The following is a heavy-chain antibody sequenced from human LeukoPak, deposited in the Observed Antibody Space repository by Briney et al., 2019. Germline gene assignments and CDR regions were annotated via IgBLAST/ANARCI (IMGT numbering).Heavy chain of an antibody. CDR2: IHSDGSST. J-gene: IGHJ4*02. CDR3: ARGHYDFWSGYQAALQY. V-gene: IGHV3-74*01. Sequence: GGSLRLSCAASGFTFSSYWMHWVRQASGKGLVWVSRIHSDGSSTIYAGSVKGRFTISRDNAKNSLYLQMNSLRAEDTAVYYCARGHYDFWSGYQAALQYWGQGTLVTVSS. D-gene: IGHD3-3*01. CDR1: GFTFSSYW.